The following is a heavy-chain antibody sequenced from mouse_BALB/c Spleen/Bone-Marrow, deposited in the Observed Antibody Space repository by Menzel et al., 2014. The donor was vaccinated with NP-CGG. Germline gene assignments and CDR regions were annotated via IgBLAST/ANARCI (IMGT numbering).Heavy chain of an antibody. V-gene: IGHV14-3*02. Sequence: VQLQQSGAELVKPGASVKLSCTASGFNIKDTYMHWVKQRPEQGLEWIGRIDPANGNTRYDPKFQGKATITADTSSNTAYLQLSSLTSEDTAVYYCARTAPENFDYWGQGTTLTVSS. CDR1: GFNIKDTY. J-gene: IGHJ2*01. D-gene: IGHD1-2*01. CDR3: ARTAPENFDY. CDR2: IDPANGNT.